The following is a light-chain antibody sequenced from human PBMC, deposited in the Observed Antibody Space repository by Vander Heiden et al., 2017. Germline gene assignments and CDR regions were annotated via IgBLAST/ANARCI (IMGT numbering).Light chain of an antibody. CDR3: QQSYSTPWT. CDR2: AAS. J-gene: IGKJ1*01. CDR1: QSISSY. V-gene: IGKV1-39*01. Sequence: DIQMTQSPSSLSASVRDRVTITCRASQSISSYLNWYQQKPGKAPKLLIYAASSLQSGVPSRFSGSGSGTDFTLTISMLQPEDFATYYCQQSYSTPWTFGQGTKVEIK.